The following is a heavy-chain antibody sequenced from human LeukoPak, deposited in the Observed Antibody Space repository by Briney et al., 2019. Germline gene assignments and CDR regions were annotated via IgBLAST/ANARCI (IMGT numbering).Heavy chain of an antibody. J-gene: IGHJ3*02. CDR2: IYYSGST. Sequence: SETLSLTFTVSGGSISSYYWSWIRQPPGKGLEWIGYIYYSGSTNYNPSFKSRVTISVDTSRSQFSLKLSSVTAADTAVYYCARARYSGYDWWSDAFDIWGQGTMVTVSS. D-gene: IGHD5-12*01. CDR1: GGSISSYY. V-gene: IGHV4-59*12. CDR3: ARARYSGYDWWSDAFDI.